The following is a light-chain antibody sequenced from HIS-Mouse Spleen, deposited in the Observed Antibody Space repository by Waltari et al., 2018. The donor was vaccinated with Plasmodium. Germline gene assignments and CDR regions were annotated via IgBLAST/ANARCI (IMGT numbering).Light chain of an antibody. CDR2: EVS. J-gene: IGLJ2*01. CDR1: SSDVGGYNN. V-gene: IGLV2-8*01. Sequence: QSALTQPPSASGSPGQSVTISCTGTSSDVGGYNNVSWYQQTPGKAPKLMIYEVSKRPSGVPDRFSGSKSGNTASLTVSGLQAEDEADYYCSSYAGSNNFVVFGGGTKLTVL. CDR3: SSYAGSNNFVV.